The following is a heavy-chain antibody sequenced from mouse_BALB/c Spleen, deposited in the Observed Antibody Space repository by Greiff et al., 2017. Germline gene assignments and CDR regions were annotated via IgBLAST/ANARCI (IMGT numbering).Heavy chain of an antibody. CDR3: ARKGGFAY. V-gene: IGHV1-54*01. CDR1: GYAFTNYL. CDR2: INPGSGGT. Sequence: QVQLQQSGAELVRPGTSVKVSCKASGYAFTNYLIEWVKQRPGQGLEWIGVINPGSGGTNYNEKFKGKATLTADKSSSTAYMQLSSLTSDDSAVYFCARKGGFAYWGQGTLVTVSA. J-gene: IGHJ3*01.